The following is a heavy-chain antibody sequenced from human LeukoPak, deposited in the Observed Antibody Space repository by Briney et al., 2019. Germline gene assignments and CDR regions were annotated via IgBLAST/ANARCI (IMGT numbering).Heavy chain of an antibody. J-gene: IGHJ4*02. CDR2: ISYDGSNK. V-gene: IGHV3-30-3*01. Sequence: PGGSLRLSCAASGFTFSSYAMHWVRQAPGKGLEWVAVISYDGSNKYYADSVKGRFTISRDNSKNTLYLQMNSLRAEDTAVYYCAKDRLVLHSSGYYPLDYWGQGTLVTVSS. CDR3: AKDRLVLHSSGYYPLDY. CDR1: GFTFSSYA. D-gene: IGHD3-22*01.